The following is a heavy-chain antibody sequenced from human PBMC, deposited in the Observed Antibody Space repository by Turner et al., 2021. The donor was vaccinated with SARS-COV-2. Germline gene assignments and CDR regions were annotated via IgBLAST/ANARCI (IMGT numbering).Heavy chain of an antibody. CDR2: VYYRGNT. J-gene: IGHJ6*03. D-gene: IGHD4-4*01. Sequence: QLQLQESGPGLVQPSETLSLTCSVSGGSITSSSYYWGWIRQPPGKGPEWIGSVYYRGNTYYNPSLESRVTISVDTSNNQFSLKLNSVTAADTAVYYCARVKSTVTTYYYYYMDVWGKGTTVTVSS. CDR3: ARVKSTVTTYYYYYMDV. V-gene: IGHV4-39*01. CDR1: GGSITSSSYY.